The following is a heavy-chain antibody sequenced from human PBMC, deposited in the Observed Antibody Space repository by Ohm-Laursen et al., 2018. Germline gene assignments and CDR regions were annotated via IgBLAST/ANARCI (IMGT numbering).Heavy chain of an antibody. D-gene: IGHD3-10*01. V-gene: IGHV3-13*01. CDR1: GFTFSKYD. CDR3: ARGGRRYYYYYGMDV. Sequence: SLRLSCAASGFTFSKYDMHWVRQATGKGLEWVSSITTSGDTFHPGSVKGRFTISRDNVQNSLYLQMNSLTAGDTAVYYCARGGRRYYYYYGMDVWGQGTTATVSS. J-gene: IGHJ6*02. CDR2: ITTSGDT.